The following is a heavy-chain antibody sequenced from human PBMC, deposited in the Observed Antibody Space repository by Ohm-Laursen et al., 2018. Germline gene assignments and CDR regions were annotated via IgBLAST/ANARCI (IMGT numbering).Heavy chain of an antibody. J-gene: IGHJ6*02. Sequence: GSLRLSCAASGFTFSSYWMHWVRQAPGKGLVWVSRINSDGSSTSYADSVKGRFTISRDNAKNTLYLQMNSLRAEDTAVYYCARVPVRRYYDFWSGYYDYGMDVWGQGTTVTVSS. D-gene: IGHD3-3*01. V-gene: IGHV3-74*01. CDR3: ARVPVRRYYDFWSGYYDYGMDV. CDR1: GFTFSSYW. CDR2: INSDGSST.